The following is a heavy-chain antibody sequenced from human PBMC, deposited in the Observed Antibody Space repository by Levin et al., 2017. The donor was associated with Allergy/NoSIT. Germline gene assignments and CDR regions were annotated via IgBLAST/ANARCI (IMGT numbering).Heavy chain of an antibody. Sequence: GGSLRLSCVASGFTFRTSWMTWVRQSPGKGLEWVANIAQDGNHRSYVNSVEGRFIISRDNAENLLFLQMSSLRVEDTALYYCARDPLHSAYDIWGLGTMVTVSP. V-gene: IGHV3-7*04. CDR1: GFTFRTSW. J-gene: IGHJ3*02. CDR2: IAQDGNHR. D-gene: IGHD2-21*01. CDR3: ARDPLHSAYDI.